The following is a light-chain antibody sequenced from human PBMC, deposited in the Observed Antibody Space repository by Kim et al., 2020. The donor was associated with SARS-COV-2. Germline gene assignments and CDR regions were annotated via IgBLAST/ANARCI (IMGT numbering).Light chain of an antibody. CDR1: SSNIGLHS. CDR3: AAWDKSLDGLV. CDR2: NNH. Sequence: QSVLTQPPSASGTPGQRVTISCSGSSSNIGLHSVNWFQHLPGTAPKLLIYNNHQRPSGVPDRFSGSKSGTSGSLTIGGLQSEDEADYFCAAWDKSLDGLVFGGGTKVTVL. V-gene: IGLV1-44*01. J-gene: IGLJ3*02.